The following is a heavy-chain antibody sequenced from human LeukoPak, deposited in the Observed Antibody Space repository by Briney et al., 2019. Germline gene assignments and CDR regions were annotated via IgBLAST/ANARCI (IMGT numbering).Heavy chain of an antibody. CDR1: GGSFSGYY. CDR3: ARAGQQLVYSLLYYYYYMDV. J-gene: IGHJ6*03. V-gene: IGHV4-34*01. CDR2: INHSGST. D-gene: IGHD6-13*01. Sequence: SETLSLTCAVYGGSFSGYYWSWIRQPPGKGLEWIGEINHSGSTNYNPSLKSRVTISVDTSKNQFSLKLSSVTAEDTAVYYCARAGQQLVYSLLYYYYYMDVWGKGTTVTISS.